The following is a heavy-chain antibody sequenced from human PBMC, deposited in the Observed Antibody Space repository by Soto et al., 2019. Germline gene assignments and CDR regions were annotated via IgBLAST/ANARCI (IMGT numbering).Heavy chain of an antibody. J-gene: IGHJ6*02. V-gene: IGHV4-34*01. CDR2: INDSGIT. D-gene: IGHD4-17*01. Sequence: PSETLSLTCSVYGGSFSGYYWSWIRQPPGKGLEWIGEINDSGITNYNPTLKSRVTMSIDTSKNQLSLTLNSVTAAATAVYYCARVTRGDYLLTFSLRGMDVWGQGTPVTVSS. CDR3: ARVTRGDYLLTFSLRGMDV. CDR1: GGSFSGYY.